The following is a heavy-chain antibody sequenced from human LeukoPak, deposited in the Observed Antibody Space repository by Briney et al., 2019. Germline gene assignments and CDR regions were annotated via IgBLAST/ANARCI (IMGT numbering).Heavy chain of an antibody. D-gene: IGHD2-2*01. J-gene: IGHJ3*02. CDR1: GFTFSNSW. CDR2: IKCDGSEK. CDR3: ARGVGSSTSCYVRAFDI. V-gene: IGHV3-52*01. Sequence: GGSLRLSCAASGFTFSNSWMHWVCQAPEKGLEWVADIKCDGSEKCYVDSVKGRLTISRDNAKNSLYLQVNSLRAEDMTVYYCARGVGSSTSCYVRAFDIWGQGTMVTVSS.